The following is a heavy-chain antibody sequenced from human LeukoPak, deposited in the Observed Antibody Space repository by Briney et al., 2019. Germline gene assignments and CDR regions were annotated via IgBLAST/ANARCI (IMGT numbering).Heavy chain of an antibody. Sequence: SETLSLTCAVYGGSFSGYYWSWIRQPPGKGLEWIGEINHSGSTNYNPSLKSRVTISVDTSKNQFSLKLSSVTAADTAVYYCARFGYSSSWYYGLVFDYWGQGTLVTVSS. CDR3: ARFGYSSSWYYGLVFDY. CDR2: INHSGST. CDR1: GGSFSGYY. D-gene: IGHD6-13*01. J-gene: IGHJ4*02. V-gene: IGHV4-34*01.